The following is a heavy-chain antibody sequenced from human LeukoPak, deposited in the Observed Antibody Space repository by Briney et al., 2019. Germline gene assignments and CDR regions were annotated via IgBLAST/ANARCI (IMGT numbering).Heavy chain of an antibody. CDR1: GGSISSTSYY. J-gene: IGHJ5*02. Sequence: SETLSLTCTVSGGSISSTSYYWGWIRQPPGQGLEWIGSIYYSGSTYYNPSLKSRVTISIDTSKNQFSLKLSSVTAADTAVYYCARVSYMDYYGSGSYWFDPWGQGTLVTVSS. CDR2: IYYSGST. V-gene: IGHV4-39*01. CDR3: ARVSYMDYYGSGSYWFDP. D-gene: IGHD3-10*01.